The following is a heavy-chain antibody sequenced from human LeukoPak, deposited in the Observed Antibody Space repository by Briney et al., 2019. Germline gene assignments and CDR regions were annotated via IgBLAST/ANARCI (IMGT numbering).Heavy chain of an antibody. Sequence: PSETLSLTCAVYGGCFSGYYWGWLRQPPGKGLEWIGSIYYSGSTYYNPSLKSRVTISVDTSKNQLSLKLSSVTPADTAVYYCARRMQNWNYGLFDYWGQGTLVTVSS. CDR1: GGCFSGYY. D-gene: IGHD1-7*01. CDR3: ARRMQNWNYGLFDY. V-gene: IGHV4-34*01. CDR2: IYYSGST. J-gene: IGHJ4*02.